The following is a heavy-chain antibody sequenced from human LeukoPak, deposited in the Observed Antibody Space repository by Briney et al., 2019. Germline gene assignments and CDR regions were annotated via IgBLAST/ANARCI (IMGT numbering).Heavy chain of an antibody. CDR2: IWNDGSNK. V-gene: IGHV3-33*01. D-gene: IGHD3-10*01. CDR3: ARDAAFPQYYYGSGSYYPDY. J-gene: IGHJ4*02. Sequence: GRSLRLSCAASGFTFSSYGMHWVRQAPGKGLEWVAVIWNDGSNKYYADSVKGRFTISRDNSKNTLYLQMNSLRAEDTAVYYCARDAAFPQYYYGSGSYYPDYWGQGTLVTVSS. CDR1: GFTFSSYG.